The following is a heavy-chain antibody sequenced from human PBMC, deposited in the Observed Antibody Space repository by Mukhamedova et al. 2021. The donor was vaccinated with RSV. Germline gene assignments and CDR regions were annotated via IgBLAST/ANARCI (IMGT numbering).Heavy chain of an antibody. J-gene: IGHJ4*02. V-gene: IGHV4-34*01. CDR2: HGGST. D-gene: IGHD6-19*01. CDR3: ARGRYSSGWYATRGYYFDY. Sequence: HGGSTNYNPSLKSRVTISVDTSKNQFSLKLSSVTAADTAVYYCARGRYSSGWYATRGYYFDYWGQGTPVTVSS.